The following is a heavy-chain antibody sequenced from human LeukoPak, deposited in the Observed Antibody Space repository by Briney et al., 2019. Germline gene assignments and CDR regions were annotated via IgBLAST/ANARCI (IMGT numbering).Heavy chain of an antibody. J-gene: IGHJ4*02. V-gene: IGHV3-7*01. CDR3: ARVSSGPQDY. CDR2: IKQDGSEK. CDR1: GFTFSSHW. D-gene: IGHD6-19*01. Sequence: GGSLRLSCAASGFTFSSHWMSWVRQAPGKGLEWVANIKQDGSEKYYVDSVKGRFTISRDNAKNSLYLQMNSLRAEDTAVYYCARVSSGPQDYWGQGTLVTGSS.